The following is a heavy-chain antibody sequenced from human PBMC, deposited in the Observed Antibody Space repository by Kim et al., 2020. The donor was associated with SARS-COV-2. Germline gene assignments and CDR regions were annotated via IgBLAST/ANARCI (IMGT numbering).Heavy chain of an antibody. D-gene: IGHD4-17*01. CDR2: INHSGST. CDR3: ARSTTGTTCYYYYYGMDD. Sequence: SETLSLTCAVYGGSFSGYYWSWIRQPPGKGLEWIGEINHSGSTNYNPSLKSRVTISVDTSKNQFSLKLSSVTAADTAVYYCARSTTGTTCYYYYYGMDD. CDR1: GGSFSGYY. J-gene: IGHJ6*01. V-gene: IGHV4-34*01.